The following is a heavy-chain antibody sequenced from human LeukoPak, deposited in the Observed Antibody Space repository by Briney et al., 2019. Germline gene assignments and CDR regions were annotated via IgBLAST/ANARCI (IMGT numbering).Heavy chain of an antibody. J-gene: IGHJ4*02. Sequence: SGGSLRLSCATSGFTFSSYGMHWVRQAPGKGLEWVTFIRYDGTNKYYADSVKGRFTISRDNSKNTLYLQMNSLRAEDTAVYYCAKVGYCSSTSCYKFDYWGQGTLVTVSS. CDR2: IRYDGTNK. D-gene: IGHD2-2*02. CDR3: AKVGYCSSTSCYKFDY. CDR1: GFTFSSYG. V-gene: IGHV3-30*02.